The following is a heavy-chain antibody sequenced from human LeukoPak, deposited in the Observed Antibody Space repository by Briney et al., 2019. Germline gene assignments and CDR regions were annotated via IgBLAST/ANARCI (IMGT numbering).Heavy chain of an antibody. CDR3: ARDIGAVGASPFDY. V-gene: IGHV3-30-3*01. Sequence: PGGSLRLSCAASGFTFSSNALHWVRQAPGKGLKWVAMISYDGSNEYYADSVKGRFTISRDNSKNTLYLQMYSLRAEDTAVYHCARDIGAVGASPFDYWGQGALVTVSS. D-gene: IGHD1-26*01. CDR1: GFTFSSNA. J-gene: IGHJ4*02. CDR2: ISYDGSNE.